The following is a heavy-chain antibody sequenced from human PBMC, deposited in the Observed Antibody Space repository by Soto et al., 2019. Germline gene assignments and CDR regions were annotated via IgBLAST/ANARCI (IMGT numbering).Heavy chain of an antibody. Sequence: GGSLRLSCAASGFTFSSYAMSWVRQAPGKGLEWVANIKQDGSDKYYVDSVKGRFTVSRDNAKNSLYLQMNSLSAEDTAVYYCAKRKEVYYYGMDVWGQGTTVTVSS. CDR1: GFTFSSYA. V-gene: IGHV3-7*01. J-gene: IGHJ6*02. CDR3: AKRKEVYYYGMDV. CDR2: IKQDGSDK.